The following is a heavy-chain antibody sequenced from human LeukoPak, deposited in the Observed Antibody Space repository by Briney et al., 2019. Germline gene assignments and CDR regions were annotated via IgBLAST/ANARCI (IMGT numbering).Heavy chain of an antibody. CDR3: ASPIVVFGRVKLDAFHV. V-gene: IGHV1-2*02. CDR1: GDIVTGYQ. J-gene: IGHJ3*01. D-gene: IGHD3-16*01. Sequence: ASVKVSCKASGDIVTGYQIHWVRQAPGQGLGWMGWISPNSGVTNNTQKFQGRVTMTRDTSTGTAYMELRRLTSDDTAIYYCASPIVVFGRVKLDAFHVWGRGTMVTVSS. CDR2: ISPNSGVT.